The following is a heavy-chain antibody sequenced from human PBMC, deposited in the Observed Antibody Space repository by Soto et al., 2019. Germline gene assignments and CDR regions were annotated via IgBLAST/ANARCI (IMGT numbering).Heavy chain of an antibody. CDR3: TKMGQYCGGSCYSWFDP. CDR1: GVSISSDDFY. CDR2: ISFSGNT. Sequence: PSETLSLTCAVSGVSISSDDFYWSWVRQHPGKGLEWIGYISFSGNTYYNPSLKSRVTISVDTSKNQFSLKLSSVTAADTAMYYCTKMGQYCGGSCYSWFDPWGQGTLVTVS. D-gene: IGHD2-15*01. J-gene: IGHJ5*02. V-gene: IGHV4-31*11.